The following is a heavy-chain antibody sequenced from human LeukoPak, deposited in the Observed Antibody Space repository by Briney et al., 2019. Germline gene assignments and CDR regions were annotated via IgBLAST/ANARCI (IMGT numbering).Heavy chain of an antibody. CDR1: GFVFSDYT. CDR2: ISRSSGTI. J-gene: IGHJ4*02. Sequence: GGSLRLSCRASGFVFSDYTMNWVRQAPGRGLEWISYISRSSGTIYYADSVKGRFTISRDNGKNSLYLQMNSLRAEDTAVYYCAVDIVIIPAAWRDFDYWGQGTLVTVSS. D-gene: IGHD2-2*01. CDR3: AVDIVIIPAAWRDFDY. V-gene: IGHV3-48*01.